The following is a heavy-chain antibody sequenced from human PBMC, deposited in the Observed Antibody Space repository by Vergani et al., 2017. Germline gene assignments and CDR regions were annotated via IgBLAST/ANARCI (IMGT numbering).Heavy chain of an antibody. V-gene: IGHV4-38-2*02. CDR1: GYSISSGYY. CDR3: VRVKGSNWNDHLYDI. D-gene: IGHD1-1*01. J-gene: IGHJ3*02. CDR2: IYHSGST. Sequence: QVQLQESGPGLVKPSETLSLTCTVSGYSISSGYYWGWIRQPPGKGLEWIGSIYHSGSTYYNPSLKSRVTISVDTSKNQFSLKLSSVTAADTAVYYCVRVKGSNWNDHLYDIWGQGTLVTVSS.